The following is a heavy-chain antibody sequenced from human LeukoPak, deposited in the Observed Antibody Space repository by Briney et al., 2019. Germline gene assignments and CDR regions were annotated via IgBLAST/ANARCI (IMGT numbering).Heavy chain of an antibody. CDR1: GFTFSSYS. V-gene: IGHV3-48*01. CDR2: ISSSSSTI. J-gene: IGHJ6*03. Sequence: GGSLRLSCAASGFTFSSYSMNWVRQAPGKGLEWVSYISSSSSTIYYADSVKGRFTISRDNAKNSLYLQMNSLRAEDTAVYYCARGEDGPLTGYMDVWGKGTTVTVSS. CDR3: ARGEDGPLTGYMDV. D-gene: IGHD5-24*01.